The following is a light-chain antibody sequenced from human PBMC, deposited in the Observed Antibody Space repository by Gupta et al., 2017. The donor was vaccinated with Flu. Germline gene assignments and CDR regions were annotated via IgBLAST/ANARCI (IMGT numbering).Light chain of an antibody. J-gene: IGLJ3*02. CDR1: SSDVGNYKY. CDR2: EVS. Sequence: SIAISCTGTSSDVGNYKYVSWYQHHPGKVPKLIIYEVSGRPSGVSDRVSGSKSGNTASLTISGLQVEDEADYYCSSFTSSSTLLFGGGTKLTVL. V-gene: IGLV2-14*01. CDR3: SSFTSSSTLL.